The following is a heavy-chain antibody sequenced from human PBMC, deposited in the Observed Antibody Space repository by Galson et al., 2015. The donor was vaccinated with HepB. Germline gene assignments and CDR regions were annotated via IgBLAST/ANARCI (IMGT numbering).Heavy chain of an antibody. Sequence: SLRLSCAASGFTVSSNYMSWVRQAPGKGLEWVSVIYSGGSTYYADSVKGRFTISRDNSKNTLYLQMNSLRAEDTAVYYCARERRTRSYYYYYYGMDVWGQGTTVTVSS. V-gene: IGHV3-66*02. D-gene: IGHD2-2*01. CDR1: GFTVSSNY. CDR2: IYSGGST. CDR3: ARERRTRSYYYYYYGMDV. J-gene: IGHJ6*02.